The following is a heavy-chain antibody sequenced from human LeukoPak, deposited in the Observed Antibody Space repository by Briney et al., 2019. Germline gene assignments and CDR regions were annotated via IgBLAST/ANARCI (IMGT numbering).Heavy chain of an antibody. J-gene: IGHJ5*02. CDR1: GFTLSSYE. V-gene: IGHV3-74*01. Sequence: GGSLRLSCTVSGFTLSSYEMSWIRQAPGKGLEWVSSINTDGSSTSYADSVKGRFTISRDNAKNTLYLQMNSLRAEDTALYYCARDLGAYYDSSDNWFDPWGQGTLVTVSS. D-gene: IGHD3-22*01. CDR2: INTDGSST. CDR3: ARDLGAYYDSSDNWFDP.